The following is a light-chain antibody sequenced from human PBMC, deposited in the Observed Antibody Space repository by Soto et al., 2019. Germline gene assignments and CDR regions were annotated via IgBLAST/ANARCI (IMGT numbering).Light chain of an antibody. CDR1: SSDVGGHNY. CDR2: VVS. Sequence: QSALTQPASVSGSPGQSISISCTGTSSDVGGHNYVSWYQQHPDKAPKLLIYVVSKRPSGISDRFSGSKSGNTASLTISGLQAEDEADYYCSSYTTKNTLVFGGGTKLTVL. J-gene: IGLJ2*01. V-gene: IGLV2-14*03. CDR3: SSYTTKNTLV.